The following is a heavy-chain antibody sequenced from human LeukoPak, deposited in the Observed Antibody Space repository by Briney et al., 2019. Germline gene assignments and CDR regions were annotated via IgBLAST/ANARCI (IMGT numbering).Heavy chain of an antibody. D-gene: IGHD1-1*01. CDR2: IGTASDT. CDR3: ARGPPRGKYYYMDL. CDR1: GFTFSSFD. V-gene: IGHV3-13*01. J-gene: IGHJ6*03. Sequence: AGGSLRLSCAASGFTFSSFDMHWVRQPTGQGLEWVSTIGTASDTYYPGSVEGRFTLSRDNAKNSLYLQMNSLTAGDTAVYYCARGPPRGKYYYMDLWGKGTTVTVSS.